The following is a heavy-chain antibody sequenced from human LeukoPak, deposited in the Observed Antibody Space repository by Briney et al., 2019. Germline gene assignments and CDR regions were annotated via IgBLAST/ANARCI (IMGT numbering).Heavy chain of an antibody. J-gene: IGHJ6*02. V-gene: IGHV3-30*03. D-gene: IGHD3-10*01. Sequence: PGGSLRLSCAASGFTFSSYGMHWVRQAPGKGLEWVAVISYDGTNKYYADSVKGRFTISRDNSKNTLYLQMNSLRAEDTAVYYCARDVVLHGMDVWGQGTTVTVSS. CDR3: ARDVVLHGMDV. CDR2: ISYDGTNK. CDR1: GFTFSSYG.